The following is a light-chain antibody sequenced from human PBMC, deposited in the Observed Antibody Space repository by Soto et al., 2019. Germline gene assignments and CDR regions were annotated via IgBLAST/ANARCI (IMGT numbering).Light chain of an antibody. Sequence: DIQMTQSPSSLSASVGDRVTITCQASQDISNYLNWYQQKPGKAPKLLIYDASNLETGVPSRFSGSGSGTDFTFTISSLQSEDFAVYYCRQYNNWPRTFGQGTKVDIK. CDR3: RQYNNWPRT. CDR1: QDISNY. V-gene: IGKV1-33*01. J-gene: IGKJ2*01. CDR2: DAS.